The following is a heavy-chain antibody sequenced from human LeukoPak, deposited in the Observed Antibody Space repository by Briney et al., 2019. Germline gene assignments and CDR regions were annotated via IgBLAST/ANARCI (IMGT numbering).Heavy chain of an antibody. Sequence: PSETLSLTCTVSGGSFTDYYWGWIRQPPGKGLEWTGTMYYRLSTYVNPSLQNQVCISIETSMRRFSLTLNSVTAAETAVYFCSRDREHGTQYGCGQGTLVTVS. D-gene: IGHD1/OR15-1a*01. CDR2: MYYRLST. CDR1: GGSFTDYY. CDR3: SRDREHGTQYG. J-gene: IGHJ4*02. V-gene: IGHV4-39*07.